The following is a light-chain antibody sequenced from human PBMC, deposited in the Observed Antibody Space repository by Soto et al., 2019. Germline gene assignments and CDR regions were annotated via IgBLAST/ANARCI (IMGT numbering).Light chain of an antibody. CDR2: NTN. Sequence: QTVVTQEPSFSVSPGGTVTLTCGLSSGSVSTSYYPSWYQQTPGQAPRTLIYNTNIRSSGVPDRFSGSIVGNKAALTITGAQADDESDYYCVLFMGGGFYIFRGGTQLTVL. CDR1: SGSVSTSYY. V-gene: IGLV8-61*01. CDR3: VLFMGGGFYI. J-gene: IGLJ7*01.